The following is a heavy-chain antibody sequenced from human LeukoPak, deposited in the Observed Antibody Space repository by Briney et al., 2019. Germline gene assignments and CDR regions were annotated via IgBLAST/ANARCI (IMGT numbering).Heavy chain of an antibody. Sequence: PGRSLRLSCAASGFTFSSYGMHWVRQAPGKGLEWVAVISYDGSNKFYADSVKGRFTISRDNSKDTLYLQMNSLRAEDTAVYYCAREREQLVAFHIWGQGTMVTVSS. D-gene: IGHD1-26*01. J-gene: IGHJ3*02. CDR3: AREREQLVAFHI. CDR2: ISYDGSNK. V-gene: IGHV3-30*03. CDR1: GFTFSSYG.